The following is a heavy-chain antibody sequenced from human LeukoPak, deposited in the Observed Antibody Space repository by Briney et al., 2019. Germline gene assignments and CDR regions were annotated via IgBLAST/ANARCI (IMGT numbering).Heavy chain of an antibody. CDR3: AKDRDYYDSSGYLDY. J-gene: IGHJ4*02. CDR1: GFTFSSYG. Sequence: AGSLRLSCAASGFTFSSYGMHWVRQAPGKGLEWVAFIRYDGSNKYYADSVKGRFTISRDNSKNTLYLQMDSLRAEDTAVYYCAKDRDYYDSSGYLDYWGQGTLVTVSS. V-gene: IGHV3-30*02. D-gene: IGHD3-22*01. CDR2: IRYDGSNK.